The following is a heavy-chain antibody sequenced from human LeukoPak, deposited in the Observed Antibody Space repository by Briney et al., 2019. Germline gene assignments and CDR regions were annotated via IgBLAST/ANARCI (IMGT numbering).Heavy chain of an antibody. CDR2: IWYDGSTK. Sequence: PGRSLRLSCAASGFTFSRNGMHWVRQAPGKGLEWVAVIWYDGSTKYYADSVKGRFTISRDNSKNTLYLQMNSLRVEDTAVYYCARDLHGSGSDWFDPWGQGTLVTVSP. V-gene: IGHV3-33*01. J-gene: IGHJ5*02. CDR1: GFTFSRNG. CDR3: ARDLHGSGSDWFDP. D-gene: IGHD3-10*01.